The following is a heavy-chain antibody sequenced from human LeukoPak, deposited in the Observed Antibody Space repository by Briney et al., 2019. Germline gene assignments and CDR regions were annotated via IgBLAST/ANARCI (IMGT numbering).Heavy chain of an antibody. CDR2: MNPNSGGT. CDR3: ARELMYYDILTGYYNEDYFDY. CDR1: GYTFTSYD. D-gene: IGHD3-9*01. J-gene: IGHJ4*02. V-gene: IGHV1-2*02. Sequence: ASVKVSCKASGYTFTSYDINWVRQATGQGLEWMGWMNPNSGGTNYAQKFQGRVTMTRDTSISTAYMELSRLRSDDTAVYYCARELMYYDILTGYYNEDYFDYWGQGTLVTVSS.